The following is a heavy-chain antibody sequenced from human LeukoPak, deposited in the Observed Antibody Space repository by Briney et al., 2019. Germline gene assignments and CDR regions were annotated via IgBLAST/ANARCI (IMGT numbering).Heavy chain of an antibody. CDR2: IYYSGST. CDR3: ARGGSSHIEFDY. J-gene: IGHJ4*02. Sequence: PSETLSLTCTLSGGSLSSYYWNWIRQPPGKGLEWIGYIYYSGSTNYNPSLKSRVTISVDTSKNQFSLKLSSVTAADTAVYYCARGGSSHIEFDYWGQGTLVTVSS. CDR1: GGSLSSYY. V-gene: IGHV4-59*01. D-gene: IGHD2-15*01.